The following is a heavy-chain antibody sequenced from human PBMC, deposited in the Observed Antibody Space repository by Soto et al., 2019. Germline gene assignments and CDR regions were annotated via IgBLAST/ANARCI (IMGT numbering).Heavy chain of an antibody. CDR3: ATTRDCSSTNCYREFDY. J-gene: IGHJ4*02. CDR2: ISGSGGGT. V-gene: IGHV3-23*01. CDR1: GFTFSNYV. D-gene: IGHD2-2*02. Sequence: GGSLRLSCAASGFTFSNYVMSWVRQAPGKGLEWVSIISGSGGGTYYADSVKGRFTVSRDNSKNTLYMQMNSLRAEDTAVYYCATTRDCSSTNCYREFDYWGQGTLVTVSS.